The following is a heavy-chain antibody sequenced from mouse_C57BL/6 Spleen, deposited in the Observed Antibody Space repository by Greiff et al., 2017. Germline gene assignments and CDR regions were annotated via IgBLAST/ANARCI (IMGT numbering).Heavy chain of an antibody. CDR2: ISDGGSYT. CDR1: GFTFSSYA. J-gene: IGHJ3*01. V-gene: IGHV5-4*03. CDR3: ARRGRGWFAY. Sequence: EVMLVESGGGLVKPGGSLKLSCAASGFTFSSYAMSWVRQTPEKRLEWVATISDGGSYTYYPDNVKGRFTISRDNAKNNLYLQMSHLKSEDTAMYYCARRGRGWFAYWGQGTLVTVSA.